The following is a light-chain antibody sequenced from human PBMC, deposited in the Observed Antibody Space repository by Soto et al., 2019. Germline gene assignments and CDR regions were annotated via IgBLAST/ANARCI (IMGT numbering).Light chain of an antibody. CDR1: AILLHKDGYNY. CDR2: LGS. V-gene: IGKV2-28*01. J-gene: IGKJ1*01. CDR3: MQPLENFRT. Sequence: IVMTQSPLSLSVTPGEAASISCMSSAILLHKDGYNYVDWYMQKPGQSPQLLIYLGSNRASGVPDRFSGSGSDTYFTLEISRVEADDVGVYYCMQPLENFRTFGQGTKVDLK.